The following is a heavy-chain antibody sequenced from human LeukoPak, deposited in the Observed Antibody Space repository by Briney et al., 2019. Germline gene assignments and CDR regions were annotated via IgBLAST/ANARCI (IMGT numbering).Heavy chain of an antibody. CDR1: GYSLSSNW. J-gene: IGHJ6*02. V-gene: IGHV5-51*01. D-gene: IGHD6-6*01. Sequence: GESLEISCQGSGYSLSSNWIGWVRQMPGKGLEWMGFIYPGDSETRYSPSFQGHVTISADKPLRTAYVQWTSLKASDTAVYYCARRGSRSSGVYYGLDVWGQGTTVTVSS. CDR2: IYPGDSET. CDR3: ARRGSRSSGVYYGLDV.